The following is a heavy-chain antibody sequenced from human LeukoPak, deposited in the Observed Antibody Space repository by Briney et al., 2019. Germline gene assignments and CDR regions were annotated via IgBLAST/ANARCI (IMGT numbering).Heavy chain of an antibody. CDR2: INWNGGST. J-gene: IGHJ4*02. V-gene: IGHV3-20*04. CDR1: GFTFDDYG. Sequence: PGGSLRLSCAASGFTFDDYGMSWVRQAPGKGLEWVSGINWNGGSTGYADSVKGRFTISRDNSKNTLYLQINSLRAEDMALYYCAKSSDGSTSFDQWGQGTLVTVSS. D-gene: IGHD2-2*01. CDR3: AKSSDGSTSFDQ.